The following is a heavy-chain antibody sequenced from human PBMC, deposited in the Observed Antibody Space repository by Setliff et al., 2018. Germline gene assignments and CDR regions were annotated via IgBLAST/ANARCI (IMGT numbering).Heavy chain of an antibody. CDR2: INTNTGNP. CDR3: ARGSRFGTIVYRGDYYLDV. Sequence: EASVKVSCKGSGYTFSTYAIIWMRQAPGQGLEWMGWINTNTGNPSYAQGFTGRFVFSLDTSVSTAYLQISSLKAEDTAIYYCARGSRFGTIVYRGDYYLDVWGKGTTVTVSS. V-gene: IGHV7-4-1*02. D-gene: IGHD3-10*01. CDR1: GYTFSTYA. J-gene: IGHJ6*03.